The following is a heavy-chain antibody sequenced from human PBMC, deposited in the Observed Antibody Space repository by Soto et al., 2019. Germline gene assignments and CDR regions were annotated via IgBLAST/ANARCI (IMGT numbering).Heavy chain of an antibody. CDR1: GFTFSSYA. CDR2: ISGSGGST. J-gene: IGHJ3*02. Sequence: GGSLRLSCAASGFTFSSYAMSWVRQAPGKGLEWVSAISGSGGSTYYADSVKGRFTISRDNSKNTLYLQMNSLRAEDTAVYYCAKGGIGSITMVRGVIARDAFDIWGQGTMVTVSS. D-gene: IGHD3-10*01. V-gene: IGHV3-23*01. CDR3: AKGGIGSITMVRGVIARDAFDI.